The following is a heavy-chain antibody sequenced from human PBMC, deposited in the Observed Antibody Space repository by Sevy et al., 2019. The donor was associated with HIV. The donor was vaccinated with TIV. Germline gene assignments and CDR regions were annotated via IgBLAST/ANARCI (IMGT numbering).Heavy chain of an antibody. Sequence: GGSLRLSCAGSGFTFGTYAMTWVRQAPGKGLQWVSVISDSGRSTYYADSVQGRVTISRDNSKNTMHLHMNSLRVEDTATYYCARRPDFGVIIPTGVLDVSGQRTPVTVSS. V-gene: IGHV3-23*01. D-gene: IGHD3-3*01. CDR3: ARRPDFGVIIPTGVLDV. CDR1: GFTFGTYA. J-gene: IGHJ6*02. CDR2: ISDSGRST.